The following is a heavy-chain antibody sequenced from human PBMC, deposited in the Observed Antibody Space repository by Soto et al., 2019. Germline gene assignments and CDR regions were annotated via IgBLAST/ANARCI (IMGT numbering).Heavy chain of an antibody. CDR3: ARIKTARGPPPDAFDI. V-gene: IGHV1-24*01. CDR1: GYTLTELS. J-gene: IGHJ3*02. D-gene: IGHD5-12*01. CDR2: FDLENGET. Sequence: ASVKVSCKVSGYTLTELSIHWVRQAPGEGLEWMGGFDLENGETIYAQRFQGRVTMTEESSADTPYMELSSLRSEDTAMYYCARIKTARGPPPDAFDIWGQGTMVTVSS.